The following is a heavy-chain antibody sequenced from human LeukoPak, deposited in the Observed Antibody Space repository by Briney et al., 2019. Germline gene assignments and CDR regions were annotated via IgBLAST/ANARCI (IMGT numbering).Heavy chain of an antibody. CDR1: GFTFDDYA. J-gene: IGHJ5*02. CDR3: AKDALFHAGANPNWFDP. Sequence: GRSLRLSCAASGFTFDDYAMHWVRQAPGKGLEWVPGISWNSGSIGYADSVKGRFTISRDNAKNSLYLQMNSLRAEDTALYYCAKDALFHAGANPNWFDPWGQGTLVTVSS. V-gene: IGHV3-9*01. CDR2: ISWNSGSI. D-gene: IGHD1-26*01.